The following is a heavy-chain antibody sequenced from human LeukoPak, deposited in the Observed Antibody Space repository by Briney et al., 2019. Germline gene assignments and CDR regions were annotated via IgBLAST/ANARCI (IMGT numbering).Heavy chain of an antibody. Sequence: GGSLRLSCAASGFTVSSNYMSWVRQAPGKGLEWVSVIYSGGSTYYADSVKGRFTISRDNSKNTLYLQMNSLRAEDTAVYYCARAPGYSSAWVDYWGQGTLVTVSS. D-gene: IGHD6-19*01. CDR2: IYSGGST. CDR3: ARAPGYSSAWVDY. J-gene: IGHJ4*02. CDR1: GFTVSSNY. V-gene: IGHV3-53*01.